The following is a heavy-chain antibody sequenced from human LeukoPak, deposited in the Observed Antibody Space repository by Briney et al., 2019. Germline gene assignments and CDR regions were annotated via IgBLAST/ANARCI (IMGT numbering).Heavy chain of an antibody. J-gene: IGHJ3*02. V-gene: IGHV3-30*02. CDR1: GFTFSSYG. D-gene: IGHD4-17*01. Sequence: PGGSLRLSCAASGFTFSSYGMHWVRQAPGKGLEWVAFIRYDGSNKYYADSVKGRFTISRDNSKNTLYLQMNSLRAEDTAVYYCAREMKAYGDFLYAFDIWGQGTMVTVSS. CDR2: IRYDGSNK. CDR3: AREMKAYGDFLYAFDI.